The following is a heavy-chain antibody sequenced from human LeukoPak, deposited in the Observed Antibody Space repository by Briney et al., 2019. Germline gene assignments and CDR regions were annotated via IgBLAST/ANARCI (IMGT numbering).Heavy chain of an antibody. Sequence: SETLSLTCAVYGGSFSGYYWSWIRQPPGKGLEWIGYIYYSGSTNYNPSLKSRVTISVDTSKNQFSLKLSSVTAADTAVYYCARLLWFGELHYGMDVWGQGTTVTVSS. V-gene: IGHV4-59*08. D-gene: IGHD3-10*01. CDR2: IYYSGST. CDR1: GGSFSGYY. J-gene: IGHJ6*02. CDR3: ARLLWFGELHYGMDV.